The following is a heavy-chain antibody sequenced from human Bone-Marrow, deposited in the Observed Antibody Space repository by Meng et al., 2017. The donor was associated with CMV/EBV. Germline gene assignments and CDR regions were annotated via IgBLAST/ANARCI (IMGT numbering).Heavy chain of an antibody. V-gene: IGHV3-15*01. D-gene: IGHD1-7*01. CDR1: GFTFSNAW. CDR3: TTDYPNCNYPIDY. CDR2: IKSKTDGGTT. Sequence: GESLKISCAASGFTFSNAWMSWVRQAPGKGLEWVGRIKSKTDGGTTDYAAPVKGRFTISRDDSKNTLYLQMNSLKTEDTAVYYCTTDYPNCNYPIDYWGQGTLVTLSS. J-gene: IGHJ4*02.